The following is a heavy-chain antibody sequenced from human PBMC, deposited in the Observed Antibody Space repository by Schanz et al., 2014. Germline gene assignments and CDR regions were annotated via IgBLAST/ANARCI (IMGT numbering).Heavy chain of an antibody. V-gene: IGHV4-4*02. J-gene: IGHJ4*02. D-gene: IGHD1-26*01. CDR1: GGSIISSTW. Sequence: QVLLQESGPGVVKPSGTLSLTCAVSGGSIISSTWWGWVRQPPGKGLEWIGEIYHNGDTSFNPSLKSRATRSVNKSKKEFSLRLTSLTAADTALYYCVRGVGAWEQRIFDYWGKGTLVTVSS. CDR2: IYHNGDT. CDR3: VRGVGAWEQRIFDY.